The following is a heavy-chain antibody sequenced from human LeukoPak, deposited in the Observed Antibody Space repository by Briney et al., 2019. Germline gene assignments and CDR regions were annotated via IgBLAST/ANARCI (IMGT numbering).Heavy chain of an antibody. CDR3: AKSLYWGEKRIAVAGHGAFDI. CDR2: ISSSSSYI. Sequence: GGSLRLSCAASGFTFSSYSMNWVRQTPGKGLEWVSSISSSSSYIYYADSVKGRFTISRDNAKNSLYLQMNSLRAEDTAVYYCAKSLYWGEKRIAVAGHGAFDIWGQGTMVTVSS. J-gene: IGHJ3*02. D-gene: IGHD6-19*01. V-gene: IGHV3-21*04. CDR1: GFTFSSYS.